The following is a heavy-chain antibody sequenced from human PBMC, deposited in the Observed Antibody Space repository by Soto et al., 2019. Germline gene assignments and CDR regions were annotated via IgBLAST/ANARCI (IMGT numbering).Heavy chain of an antibody. J-gene: IGHJ2*01. CDR2: IYASGST. D-gene: IGHD4-17*01. CDR3: AREVIPLTTDWYFDL. V-gene: IGHV4-30-4*01. CDR1: GGSISGGVYY. Sequence: QVQLQESGPGLVKPSETLSLTCTVSGGSISGGVYYWSWIRQPPGKGLEWIGYIYASGSTYYNPSLKSRVTISVDPSNNQFSLRLTSVTAADSAVYYCAREVIPLTTDWYFDLWGRGTLVTVSP.